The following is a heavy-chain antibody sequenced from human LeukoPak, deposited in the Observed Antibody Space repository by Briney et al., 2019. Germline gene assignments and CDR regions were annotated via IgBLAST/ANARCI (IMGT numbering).Heavy chain of an antibody. D-gene: IGHD4-11*01. J-gene: IGHJ4*02. CDR1: GYTFGGYY. V-gene: IGHV1-2*02. Sequence: ASVKVSCKTSGYTFGGYYIQWVRQAPGQGLEWMGWINPNSGATKYAQKFQGRVTLTRDTSINTAYMELSSLNINDTAVYYCARLRDYSASWRGSASRYWGQGTLVTVSS. CDR2: INPNSGAT. CDR3: ARLRDYSASWRGSASRY.